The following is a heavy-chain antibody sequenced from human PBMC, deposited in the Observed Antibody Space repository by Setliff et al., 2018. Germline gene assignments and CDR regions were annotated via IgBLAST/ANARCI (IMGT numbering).Heavy chain of an antibody. V-gene: IGHV3-30*18. CDR3: AKDCGGDCSSYY. J-gene: IGHJ4*02. CDR2: MSLDETNK. D-gene: IGHD2-21*02. CDR1: GFDFKTHW. Sequence: GVSLRLSCAASGFDFKTHWMDWARQAPGKGLEWVAVMSLDETNKYYADSVRGRFTISRDNSKNTLYLQMNSLRTEDTAMFYCAKDCGGDCSSYYWGQGTLVTVSS.